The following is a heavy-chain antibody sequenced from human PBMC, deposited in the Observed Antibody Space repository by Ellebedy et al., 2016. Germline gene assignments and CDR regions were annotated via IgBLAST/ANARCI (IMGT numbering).Heavy chain of an antibody. D-gene: IGHD2-2*01. V-gene: IGHV3-33*01. CDR1: GFIFSNFG. CDR3: GRQPAATMEYFDS. J-gene: IGHJ4*02. Sequence: GGSLRLSXAVSGFIFSNFGMHWVRQAPGKGLEWVAVIWYDESHKFYADSMRGRFTISRDNSKNTMYLQMNSLRSEDTAVYYCGRQPAATMEYFDSWGQGTLVTVSS. CDR2: IWYDESHK.